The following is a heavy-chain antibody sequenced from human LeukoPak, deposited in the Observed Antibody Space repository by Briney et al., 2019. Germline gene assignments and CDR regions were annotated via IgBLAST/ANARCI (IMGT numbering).Heavy chain of an antibody. D-gene: IGHD6-13*01. V-gene: IGHV3-30*03. CDR3: ARVRYSSSYLGY. CDR2: ISYDGSNK. Sequence: PGGSLRLSCAASGFTFSSYGMHWVRQAPGKGLEWVAVISYDGSNKYYADSVKGRFTISRDNSKNTLYLQMNSLRAEDTAVYYCARVRYSSSYLGYWGQGTLVTVSS. CDR1: GFTFSSYG. J-gene: IGHJ4*02.